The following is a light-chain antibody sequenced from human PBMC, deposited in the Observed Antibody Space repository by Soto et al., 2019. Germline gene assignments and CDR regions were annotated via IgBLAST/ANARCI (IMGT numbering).Light chain of an antibody. CDR1: QSVSSY. Sequence: IVLKQSPATLSLSQREIATLSFMASQSVSSYLAWYQQKPGQAPRLLIYGASNRATGIPDRFSGSGSGTDFTLTISSLEPEDFAVYYCQQRSNWPPTFGPGTKVDI. V-gene: IGKV3-11*01. CDR2: GAS. CDR3: QQRSNWPPT. J-gene: IGKJ3*01.